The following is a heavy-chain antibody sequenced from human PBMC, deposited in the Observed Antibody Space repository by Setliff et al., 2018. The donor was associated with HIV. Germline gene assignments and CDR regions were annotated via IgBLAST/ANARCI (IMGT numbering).Heavy chain of an antibody. CDR1: GGTFSSYA. D-gene: IGHD2-15*01. J-gene: IGHJ3*02. V-gene: IGHV1-69*10. Sequence: SVKVACKASGGTFSSYAISWVRQAPGQGLEWMGGIIPILGIANYAQKFQGRVTITADESTSTAYMELSSLRSEDTAVYYCARSGEVGVAATADAFDIWGQGTMVTVSS. CDR3: ARSGEVGVAATADAFDI. CDR2: IIPILGIA.